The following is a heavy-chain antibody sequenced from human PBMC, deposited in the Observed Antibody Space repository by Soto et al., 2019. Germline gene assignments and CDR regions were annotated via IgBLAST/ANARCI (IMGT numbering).Heavy chain of an antibody. CDR1: GGSVSSNSYY. J-gene: IGHJ6*02. CDR2: IYYSGST. CDR3: ARDFRSYGWEGYYYYGMDV. D-gene: IGHD5-18*01. Sequence: PSETLSLTCTVSGGSVSSNSYYWSWIRQPPGKGLEWIGYIYYSGSTNYNPSLKSRVTISVDTSKNQFSLKLSSVTAADTAVYYCARDFRSYGWEGYYYYGMDVWGQGTTVTVSS. V-gene: IGHV4-61*01.